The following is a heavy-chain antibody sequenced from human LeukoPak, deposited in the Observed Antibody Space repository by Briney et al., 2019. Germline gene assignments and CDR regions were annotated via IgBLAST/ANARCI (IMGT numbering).Heavy chain of an antibody. CDR2: IKKDGSEK. Sequence: GGSLRLSCAASGFTFSSYWMAWVRQAPGKGLEWVGNIKKDGSEKNHVDSVKGRFTMSRDNAKNLLYLQMNSLRAEDTAVYYCSNYYDRSGYYAFDTWGQGTMVTVSS. CDR3: SNYYDRSGYYAFDT. CDR1: GFTFSSYW. D-gene: IGHD3-22*01. J-gene: IGHJ3*02. V-gene: IGHV3-7*01.